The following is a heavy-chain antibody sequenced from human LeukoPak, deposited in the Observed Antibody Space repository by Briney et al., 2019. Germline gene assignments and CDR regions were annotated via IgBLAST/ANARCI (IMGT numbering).Heavy chain of an antibody. J-gene: IGHJ5*02. V-gene: IGHV4-34*01. CDR2: INHSGST. CDR1: GGSFSGYY. CDR3: ARGPTAMAIYNWFDP. D-gene: IGHD5-18*01. Sequence: SETLSLTCAVYGGSFSGYYWSWIRQPPGKGLEWIGEINHSGSTNYNPSLKSRVTISVDTSKNQFSLKLSSVTAADTAVYYCARGPTAMAIYNWFDPWGQGTLVTVSS.